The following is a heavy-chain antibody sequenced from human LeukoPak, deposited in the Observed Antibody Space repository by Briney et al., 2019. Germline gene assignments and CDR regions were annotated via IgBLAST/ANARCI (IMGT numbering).Heavy chain of an antibody. Sequence: GGSLRLSCAASVFSYSTYAMTWVRQAPGKGLEWVSAVSGDGHNAYYADSVKGRFTISRDNSRSTLYLQMNSLRAEDTAVYYCAKNGGHALYDSWGQGTLVTVSS. V-gene: IGHV3-23*01. J-gene: IGHJ5*01. CDR2: VSGDGHNA. CDR1: VFSYSTYA. CDR3: AKNGGHALYDS. D-gene: IGHD2-2*02.